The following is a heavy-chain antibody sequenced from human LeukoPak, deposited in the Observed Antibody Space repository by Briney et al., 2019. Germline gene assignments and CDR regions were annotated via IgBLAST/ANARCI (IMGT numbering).Heavy chain of an antibody. CDR3: ARAHVNYYYGMDV. J-gene: IGHJ6*02. CDR1: GFTFSSYG. V-gene: IGHV3-33*01. D-gene: IGHD2/OR15-2a*01. Sequence: GGSLRLSCAASGFTFSSYGMHWVRQAPGKGLEWVAVIWYDGSNKYYADSVKGRFTISRDNSKNTLYLQMNSLRAEDTAVYYCARAHVNYYYGMDVWGQGTTVTVSS. CDR2: IWYDGSNK.